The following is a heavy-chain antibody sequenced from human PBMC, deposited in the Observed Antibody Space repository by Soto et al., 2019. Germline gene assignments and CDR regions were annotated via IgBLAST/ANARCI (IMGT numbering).Heavy chain of an antibody. J-gene: IGHJ4*02. V-gene: IGHV3-7*01. D-gene: IGHD2-2*01. CDR3: SPALNY. Sequence: PGGSLRLSCAASGFTCSSQWMDWVRQAPGKGLEWVANINQDGSEKHYVDSVKGRFTISRDNAKNSLYLQMNSLTAEDSALYYCSPALNYWGQGTLVNVSS. CDR2: INQDGSEK. CDR1: GFTCSSQW.